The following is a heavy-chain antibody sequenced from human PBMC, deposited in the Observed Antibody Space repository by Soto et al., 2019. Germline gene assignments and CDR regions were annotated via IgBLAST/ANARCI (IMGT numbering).Heavy chain of an antibody. CDR1: GYTFTSYD. CDR2: MNPNSGNT. CDR3: ARGRPSPRKTGPKTVDFDY. D-gene: IGHD1-1*01. J-gene: IGHJ4*02. Sequence: ASVKVSCKASGYTFTSYDINWVRQATGQGLEWMGWMNPNSGNTGYAQKFQGRVTMTRNTSISTAYMELSSLRSEDTAEYYCARGRPSPRKTGPKTVDFDYWGQGTLVTVSS. V-gene: IGHV1-8*01.